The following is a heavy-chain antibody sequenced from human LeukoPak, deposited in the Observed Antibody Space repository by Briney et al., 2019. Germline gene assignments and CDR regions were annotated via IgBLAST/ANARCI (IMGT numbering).Heavy chain of an antibody. V-gene: IGHV3-7*03. J-gene: IGHJ4*02. D-gene: IGHD1-14*01. CDR3: ARAVTSPEGY. CDR2: INEGGSGK. CDR1: GFVFRSYW. Sequence: PGGSLRLSCAASGFVFRSYWMTWVRQAPGKGLEGVASINEGGSGKYYVDSVKGRFTISRDNAQKSLYLEMHSLRAEDTAVYYCARAVTSPEGYWGQGTLVTVSS.